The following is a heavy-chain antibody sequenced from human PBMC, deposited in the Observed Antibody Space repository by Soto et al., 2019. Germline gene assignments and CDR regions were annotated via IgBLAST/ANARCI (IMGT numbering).Heavy chain of an antibody. Sequence: SETLSLTCTVSGGSISSSSYYWGWIRQPPGKGLEWIGSIYYSGSTYYNPSLKSRVTISVDTSKNQFSLKLSSVTAADTAVYYCSTCCRSSDFWSGYYCPYYYGMDVWGQGTTVTVAS. CDR1: GGSISSSSYY. CDR3: STCCRSSDFWSGYYCPYYYGMDV. D-gene: IGHD3-3*01. V-gene: IGHV4-39*01. J-gene: IGHJ6*02. CDR2: IYYSGST.